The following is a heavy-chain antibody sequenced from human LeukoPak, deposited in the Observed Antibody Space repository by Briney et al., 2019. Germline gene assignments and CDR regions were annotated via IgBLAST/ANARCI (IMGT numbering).Heavy chain of an antibody. J-gene: IGHJ4*02. CDR1: GFTFTTYA. D-gene: IGHD3-10*01. CDR3: ARGGNMYYGSGNFDY. CDR2: ISGSGSST. Sequence: GGSLRLSCAPSGFTFTTYAMNWVRQAPGEGLEWVSAISGSGSSTYYADSVKGRFTISRDNSKNTLYLQMNSLRAEDTAVYYCARGGNMYYGSGNFDYWGQGTLVTVSS. V-gene: IGHV3-23*01.